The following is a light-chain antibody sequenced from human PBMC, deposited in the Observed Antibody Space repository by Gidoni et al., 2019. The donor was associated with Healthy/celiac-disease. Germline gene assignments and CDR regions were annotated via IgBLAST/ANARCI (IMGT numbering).Light chain of an antibody. J-gene: IGKJ1*01. CDR1: QSISSW. CDR3: QQYNSYSGT. V-gene: IGKV1-5*01. CDR2: DAS. Sequence: DIQMTQSPTTLSASVGERVTITCRASQSISSWLAWYQQKPGKAPKLLIYDASSWESGVPSRFSGSGSGTEFTRTSSSLQPDDFATYYCQQYNSYSGTFGQGTKVEIK.